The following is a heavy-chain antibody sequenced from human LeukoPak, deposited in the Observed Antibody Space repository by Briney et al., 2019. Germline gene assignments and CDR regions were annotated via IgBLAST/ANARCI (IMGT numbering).Heavy chain of an antibody. J-gene: IGHJ4*02. Sequence: SQTLSLTCTVSGGSISSGRYYRSWIRQHPGKGLEWIGYIYYSGSTYYNPSLKSRVTISVDTSKNQFSLKLSSVTAADTAVYYCARDGRGRQDYWGQGTLVTVSS. D-gene: IGHD1-26*01. CDR3: ARDGRGRQDY. V-gene: IGHV4-31*03. CDR2: IYYSGST. CDR1: GGSISSGRYY.